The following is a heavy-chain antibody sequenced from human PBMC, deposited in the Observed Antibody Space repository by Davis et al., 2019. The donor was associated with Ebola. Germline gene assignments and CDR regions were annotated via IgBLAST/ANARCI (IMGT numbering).Heavy chain of an antibody. V-gene: IGHV4-34*01. CDR1: GGSLSGYY. Sequence: SETLSLTCAVYGGSLSGYYWTWIRQSPGKGLEWIGQINQIGNTNYNPSLKSRVTISVDTSKNQFSLKLSSVTAADTAVYYCARHGGDDILFWGGMDVWGQGTTVTVSS. D-gene: IGHD3-9*01. CDR3: ARHGGDDILFWGGMDV. J-gene: IGHJ6*02. CDR2: INQIGNT.